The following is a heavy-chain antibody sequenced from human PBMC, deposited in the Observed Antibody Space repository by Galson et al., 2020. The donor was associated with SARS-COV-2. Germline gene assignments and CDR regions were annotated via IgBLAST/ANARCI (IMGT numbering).Heavy chain of an antibody. CDR3: ASRTMVRGLYYVDY. CDR1: GGSISSGGYY. J-gene: IGHJ4*02. V-gene: IGHV4-31*03. CDR2: IYYSGST. Sequence: SETLSLTCTVSGGSISSGGYYWSWIRQHPGKGLEWIGYIYYSGSTYYNPSLKSRVTISVDTSKNQFSLKLSSVTAADTAVYYCASRTMVRGLYYVDYWGQGTLVTVSS. D-gene: IGHD3-10*01.